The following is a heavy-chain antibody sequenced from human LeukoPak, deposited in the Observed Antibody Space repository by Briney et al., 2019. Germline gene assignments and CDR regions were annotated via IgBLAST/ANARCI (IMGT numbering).Heavy chain of an antibody. Sequence: GGSLRLSCAASGFTFSSYAMSWVRQAPGKGLEWVSAISGSGGSTYYADSVKGRFTISRDNSKNTLYLQMNSLRAEDTAVYYCAKGEYCSGGSCYRAFDIWGQGTMVTVSS. J-gene: IGHJ3*02. D-gene: IGHD2-15*01. V-gene: IGHV3-23*01. CDR2: ISGSGGST. CDR3: AKGEYCSGGSCYRAFDI. CDR1: GFTFSSYA.